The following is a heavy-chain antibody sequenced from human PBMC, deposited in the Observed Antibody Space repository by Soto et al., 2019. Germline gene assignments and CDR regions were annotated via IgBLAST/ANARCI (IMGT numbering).Heavy chain of an antibody. CDR2: ISSSSSYI. V-gene: IGHV3-21*01. Sequence: VQLVESGGGLVKPGGSLRLSCAASGFTFSSYSMNWVRQAPGKGLEWVSSISSSSSYIYYADSVKGRFTISRDNAKNSLYLQMNSLRAEDTAVYYCASQRGYSYGPLDYWGQGTLVTVSS. D-gene: IGHD5-18*01. CDR1: GFTFSSYS. CDR3: ASQRGYSYGPLDY. J-gene: IGHJ4*02.